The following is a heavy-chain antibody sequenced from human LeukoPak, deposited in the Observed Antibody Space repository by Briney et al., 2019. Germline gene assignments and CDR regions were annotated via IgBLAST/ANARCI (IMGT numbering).Heavy chain of an antibody. Sequence: GGSLRLSCAASGFTFSSYAMHWVRQAPGKGLEYVSAISSNGGSTYYANSVKGRFTISRDNSKNTLYLQMGSLRAEDMAVYYCARSFLLAAAFLDYWGQGTLVTVSS. D-gene: IGHD6-25*01. J-gene: IGHJ4*02. CDR3: ARSFLLAAAFLDY. CDR1: GFTFSSYA. V-gene: IGHV3-64*01. CDR2: ISSNGGST.